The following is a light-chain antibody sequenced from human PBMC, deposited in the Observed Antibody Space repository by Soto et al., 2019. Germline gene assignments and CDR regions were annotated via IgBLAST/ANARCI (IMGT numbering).Light chain of an antibody. CDR2: GAS. Sequence: ERVMTQSPATLSVSPGERATLTCRASQSVGSNLAWYQQKPGQAPRLLMYGASTRATGIPARFSGSGSGTGFPLTISSLQSEDFAVYYCQQYNNWPPMYTFGQGTKLEIK. V-gene: IGKV3-15*01. CDR3: QQYNNWPPMYT. J-gene: IGKJ2*01. CDR1: QSVGSN.